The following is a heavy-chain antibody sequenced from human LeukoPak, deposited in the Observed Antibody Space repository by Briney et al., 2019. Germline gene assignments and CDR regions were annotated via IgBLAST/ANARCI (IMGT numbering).Heavy chain of an antibody. CDR2: IRYDGSNK. J-gene: IGHJ4*02. V-gene: IGHV3-30*02. CDR1: GFTFSSYG. D-gene: IGHD3-10*01. Sequence: PGGSLRLSCAASGFTFSSYGMHWVRQAPGKGLEWVAFIRYDGSNKYYADSVKGRFTTSRDNSKNTLYLQMNSLRAEDTAVYYCAKDGSNYYGSGSYFDYWGQGTLVTVSS. CDR3: AKDGSNYYGSGSYFDY.